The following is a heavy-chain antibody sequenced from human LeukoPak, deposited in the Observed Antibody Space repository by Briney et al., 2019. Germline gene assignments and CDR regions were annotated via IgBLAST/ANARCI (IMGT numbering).Heavy chain of an antibody. CDR3: ARDHLWFGELPFDY. CDR1: GYTFTGYY. CDR2: INPNSGGT. J-gene: IGHJ4*02. Sequence: ASVKVSCKASGYTFTGYYMHWVRQAPGQGLEWMGWINPNSGGTNYAQKFQGRVTMTRDTSISTAYMELSRLRSDDTAVYYCARDHLWFGELPFDYWGQGTPVTVSS. D-gene: IGHD3-10*01. V-gene: IGHV1-2*02.